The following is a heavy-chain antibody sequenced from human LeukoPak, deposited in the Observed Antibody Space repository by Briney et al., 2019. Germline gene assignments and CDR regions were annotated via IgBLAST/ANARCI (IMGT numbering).Heavy chain of an antibody. D-gene: IGHD3-3*01. CDR2: IYYSGST. J-gene: IGHJ6*02. CDR1: GGSFSGYY. V-gene: IGHV4-59*08. CDR3: ARHGLGKTYYDFWSGYLDV. Sequence: SETLSLTCAVYGGSFSGYYWSWIRQPPGKGLEWIGYIYYSGSTNYNPSLKSRVTISVDTSKNQFSLKLSSVTAADTAVYYCARHGLGKTYYDFWSGYLDVWGQGTTVTVSS.